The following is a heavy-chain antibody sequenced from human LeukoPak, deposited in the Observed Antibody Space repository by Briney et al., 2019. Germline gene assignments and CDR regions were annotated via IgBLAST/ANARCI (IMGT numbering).Heavy chain of an antibody. Sequence: ASVKVSCKASGYTFTSYDINWVRQATGQGLEWMGSMNPNSGNTGYAQKFQGRVTITRNTSISTAYMELSSLRSEDTAVYYCARAYSSSWYYYYYYMDVWGKGTTVTVSS. CDR2: MNPNSGNT. J-gene: IGHJ6*03. CDR1: GYTFTSYD. V-gene: IGHV1-8*03. CDR3: ARAYSSSWYYYYYYMDV. D-gene: IGHD6-13*01.